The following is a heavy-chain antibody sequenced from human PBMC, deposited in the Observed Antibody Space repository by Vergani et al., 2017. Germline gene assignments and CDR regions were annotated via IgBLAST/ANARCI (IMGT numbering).Heavy chain of an antibody. J-gene: IGHJ4*02. CDR1: GESIRSGSHY. V-gene: IGHV4-61*02. Sequence: QVKLQESGPGLLKPSQTLSLTCTVSGESIRSGSHYWSWIRQPAGKGPEWIGHIHTGGSTDLNPSVKSRVSISVDTSKGQFSLKLNSVTVADTAVYYCARSRPYCTSGSCPAIWGQGTLVTVSA. CDR3: ARSRPYCTSGSCPAI. D-gene: IGHD2-15*01. CDR2: IHTGGST.